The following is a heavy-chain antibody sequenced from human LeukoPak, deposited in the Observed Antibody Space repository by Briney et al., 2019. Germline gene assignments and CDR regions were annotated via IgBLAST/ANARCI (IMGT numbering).Heavy chain of an antibody. CDR3: ARDRPPFVYYYDSSGYQFDY. CDR2: INAGNGNT. CDR1: GYTFTSYA. D-gene: IGHD3-22*01. V-gene: IGHV1-3*01. J-gene: IGHJ4*02. Sequence: ASVKVSCKASGYTFTSYAMHWVRQAPGQRLEWMGWINAGNGNTKYSQKFQGRVTITRDTSASTAYMELSSLRSEDTAVYYCARDRPPFVYYYDSSGYQFDYWGQGTLVTVSS.